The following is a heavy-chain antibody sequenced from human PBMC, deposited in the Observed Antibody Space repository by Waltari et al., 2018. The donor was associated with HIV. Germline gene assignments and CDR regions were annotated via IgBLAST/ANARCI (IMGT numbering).Heavy chain of an antibody. CDR3: ARGSAYCSGGSCYLVGYFDY. Sequence: QVQLQESGPGLVKPSQTLSLTCTVSGGSINNGGYYWSWISQHPGKGLEWIGYIYYSGSTYYNPSLKRRVTISVDRSKNQFSLKLSSVTAADTAVYYCARGSAYCSGGSCYLVGYFDYWGQGTLVTVSS. J-gene: IGHJ4*02. V-gene: IGHV4-31*03. D-gene: IGHD2-15*01. CDR1: GGSINNGGYY. CDR2: IYYSGST.